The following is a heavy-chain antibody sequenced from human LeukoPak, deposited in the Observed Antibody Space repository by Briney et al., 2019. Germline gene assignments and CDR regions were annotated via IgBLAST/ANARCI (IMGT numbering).Heavy chain of an antibody. V-gene: IGHV3-23*01. D-gene: IGHD4-11*01. CDR3: VKVAYSNWFDP. CDR2: ITGTGGTT. J-gene: IGHJ5*02. Sequence: PGGSLRLSCAASGFTFSTYAMSWVRQAPGKGLEWVSAITGTGGTTYYAGSVKGRFTISRDNSKNMLYLQMNSLRAEDTAVYYCVKVAYSNWFDPWGQGTLVTVSS. CDR1: GFTFSTYA.